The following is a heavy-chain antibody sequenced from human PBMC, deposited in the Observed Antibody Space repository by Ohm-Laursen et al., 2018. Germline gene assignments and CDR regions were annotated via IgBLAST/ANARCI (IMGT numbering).Heavy chain of an antibody. V-gene: IGHV4-59*08. D-gene: IGHD2-21*02. CDR1: GGSISTSY. J-gene: IGHJ5*02. Sequence: GTLSLTCAVSGGSISTSYWSWIRQPPGKGLEWIGFLSYSGSTNYNPSLKSRVTISVDTSKNQFSLKLSSVTAADTAVYYCARHAAYCGGDCYSRWFDPWGQGTLVTVSS. CDR3: ARHAAYCGGDCYSRWFDP. CDR2: LSYSGST.